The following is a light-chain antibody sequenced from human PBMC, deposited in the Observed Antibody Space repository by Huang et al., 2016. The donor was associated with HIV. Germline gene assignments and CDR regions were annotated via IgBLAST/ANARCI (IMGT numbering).Light chain of an antibody. Sequence: VVMTQSPLSLPVTLGQPASISCRSSQSLVHSDGNTYVNWFQQRPGQSPRRLIYKVSNRDSGVPDRFSGSGSGTDFTLKISRVEAEDVGVYYCMQGTHWPWTFGQGTKVEIK. J-gene: IGKJ1*01. CDR2: KVS. V-gene: IGKV2-30*02. CDR3: MQGTHWPWT. CDR1: QSLVHSDGNTY.